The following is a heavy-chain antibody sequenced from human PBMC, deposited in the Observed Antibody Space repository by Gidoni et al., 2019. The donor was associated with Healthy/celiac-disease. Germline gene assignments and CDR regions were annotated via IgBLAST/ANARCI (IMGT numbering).Heavy chain of an antibody. CDR2: TYYRSKWYN. J-gene: IGHJ2*01. Sequence: QVQLQHSGPGLVKPSQTLSLTCAISGDSVSSNSAAWNWIRQSPSRGLEWLGRTYYRSKWYNDYAVSVKSRITINPDTSKNQFSLQLNSVTPEDTAVYYCARAVAGTRSVLGNTFDLWGRGTLVTVSS. CDR3: ARAVAGTRSVLGNTFDL. V-gene: IGHV6-1*01. D-gene: IGHD6-19*01. CDR1: GDSVSSNSAA.